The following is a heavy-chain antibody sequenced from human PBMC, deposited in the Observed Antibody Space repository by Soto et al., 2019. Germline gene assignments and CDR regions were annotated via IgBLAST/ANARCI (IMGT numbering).Heavy chain of an antibody. D-gene: IGHD6-6*01. CDR2: ISAYNGNT. CDR3: ARDETIATPAGGY. Sequence: QVQLVQSGTEVKQPGASVKVSCKASGYTFTTYGLNLVRQAPGQGLEWMGWISAYNGNTNYAQNLQGRVTMTTDTSTSTAYMELRSLRSDDTAVYYCARDETIATPAGGYWGQGTLVTVSS. J-gene: IGHJ4*02. CDR1: GYTFTTYG. V-gene: IGHV1-18*01.